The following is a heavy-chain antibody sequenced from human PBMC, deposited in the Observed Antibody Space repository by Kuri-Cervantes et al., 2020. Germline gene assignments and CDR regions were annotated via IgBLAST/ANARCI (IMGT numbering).Heavy chain of an antibody. CDR1: GGSISSSSYY. D-gene: IGHD1-26*01. CDR3: ARGWWERNWFDP. CDR2: IYSGGST. Sequence: ETLSLTCTVSGGSISSSSYYWDWIRQAPGKGLEWVSVIYSGGSTYYADSVKGRFTISRHNSKNTLYLQMNSLRAEDTAVYYCARGWWERNWFDPWGQGTLVTVSS. J-gene: IGHJ5*02. V-gene: IGHV3-53*04.